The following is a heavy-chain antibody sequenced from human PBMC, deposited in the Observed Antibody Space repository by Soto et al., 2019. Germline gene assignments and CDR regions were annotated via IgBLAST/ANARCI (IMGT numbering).Heavy chain of an antibody. D-gene: IGHD3-10*01. CDR2: ISSGGSSI. V-gene: IGHV3-48*02. Sequence: GGSLRLSCVASGFTFSTYSMTWVRQAPGKGLEWVSYISSGGSSIYDADSVKGRFTISRDNAKNSLYLQMNSLRDEDTALYYCARPGGYGMDVWGQGTTVTVSS. CDR1: GFTFSTYS. CDR3: ARPGGYGMDV. J-gene: IGHJ6*02.